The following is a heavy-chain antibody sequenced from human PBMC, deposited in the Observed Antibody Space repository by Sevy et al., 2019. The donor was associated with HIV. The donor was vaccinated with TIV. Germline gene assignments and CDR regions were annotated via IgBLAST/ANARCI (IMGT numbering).Heavy chain of an antibody. Sequence: SDTLSLTCTVSGGSISSGGYYWSWIRQHPGKGLEWIGYIYYSGSTYYNPSLKSRVTISVDTSKNQFSLKLSSVTAADTAVYYCARAGTRGSGYYYWGQGTLVTVSS. CDR2: IYYSGST. CDR3: ARAGTRGSGYYY. CDR1: GGSISSGGYY. J-gene: IGHJ4*02. V-gene: IGHV4-31*03. D-gene: IGHD3-22*01.